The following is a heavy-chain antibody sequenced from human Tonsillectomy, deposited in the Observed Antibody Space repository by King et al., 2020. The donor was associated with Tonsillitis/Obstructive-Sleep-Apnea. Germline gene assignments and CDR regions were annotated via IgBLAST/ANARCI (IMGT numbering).Heavy chain of an antibody. CDR2: ISSSGTTI. J-gene: IGHJ4*02. Sequence: VQLVESGGGLVQPGGSLRLSCAASGFTFTTYSMNWVRQAPGKGLEWVSFISSSGTTIYYADSVKGRFTISRDNAKNSLYLQMNSLRDEDTAVYFCAREYSSSSGRAWDSWGQGTLVTVSS. CDR1: GFTFTTYS. V-gene: IGHV3-48*02. CDR3: AREYSSSSGRAWDS. D-gene: IGHD6-6*01.